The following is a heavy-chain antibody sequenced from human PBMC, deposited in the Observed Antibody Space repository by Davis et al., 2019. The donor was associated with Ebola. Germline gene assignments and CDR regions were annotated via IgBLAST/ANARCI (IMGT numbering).Heavy chain of an antibody. CDR1: GFTVSSNY. V-gene: IGHV3-53*01. Sequence: GESLKISCAASGFTVSSNYMSWVRQAPGKGLEWVSVIYSGGSIYYADSVKGRFTISRDNAKNSLYLQMNSLRAEDTAVYYCAREGRRRAITMIPGYWGQGTLVTVSS. CDR3: AREGRRRAITMIPGY. J-gene: IGHJ4*02. D-gene: IGHD3-22*01. CDR2: IYSGGSI.